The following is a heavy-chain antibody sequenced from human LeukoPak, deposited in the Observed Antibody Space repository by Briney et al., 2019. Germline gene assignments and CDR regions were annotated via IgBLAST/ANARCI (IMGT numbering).Heavy chain of an antibody. D-gene: IGHD3/OR15-3a*01. V-gene: IGHV4-4*07. CDR1: TVSINGRS. CDR3: ARRWTGENAYDI. J-gene: IGHJ3*02. Sequence: SETLSLTCIVSTVSINGRSWGWIRQPAGKGLEWIGHIYSSGSSHYNPSLKSRDTMSVDTSTNQIYLKLTSVTAADTALYYCARRWTGENAYDIWGQGTMVTVS. CDR2: IYSSGSS.